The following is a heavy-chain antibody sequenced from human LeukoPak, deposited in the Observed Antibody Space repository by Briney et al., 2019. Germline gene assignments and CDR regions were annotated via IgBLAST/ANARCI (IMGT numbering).Heavy chain of an antibody. Sequence: NPGGSLRLSCTASGFTFGDYAMSWFRQAPGKGLEWVGFIRSKAYGGTTEYAASVKGRFTVSRDDSKGIAYLQMNSLKTEDTAVYYCTRDCSGSSCYEEMDYWGQGTLVTVSS. CDR2: IRSKAYGGTT. CDR3: TRDCSGSSCYEEMDY. CDR1: GFTFGDYA. J-gene: IGHJ4*02. D-gene: IGHD2-15*01. V-gene: IGHV3-49*05.